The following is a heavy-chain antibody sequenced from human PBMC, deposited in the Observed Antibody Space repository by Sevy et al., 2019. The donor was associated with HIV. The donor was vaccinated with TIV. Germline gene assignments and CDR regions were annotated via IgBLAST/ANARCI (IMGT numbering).Heavy chain of an antibody. CDR3: ATEGLSGYDAPFAY. Sequence: GGSLRLSCAASGFTFSNYAMSWVRQAPGKGLEWVSAVSGSGGRIYYADSVKGRFTISRDNSKNTLYLQMNSRRAEDTAVYYCATEGLSGYDAPFAYWGQGTLVTVSS. J-gene: IGHJ4*02. CDR2: VSGSGGRI. D-gene: IGHD5-12*01. CDR1: GFTFSNYA. V-gene: IGHV3-23*01.